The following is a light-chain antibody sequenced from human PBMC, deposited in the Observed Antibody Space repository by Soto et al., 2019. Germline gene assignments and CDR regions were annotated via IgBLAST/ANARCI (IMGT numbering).Light chain of an antibody. CDR2: KAT. CDR3: QQDNSYWT. CDR1: QSMGSW. Sequence: IIMPQTPSNVSAHLGDGLTLTCRATQSMGSWLAWYQQTPGKAPKLLIYKATSLESGVPSRVSGSRSGTEFTLTKGSQHPNDFAIYYCQQDNSYWTFGQGTKV. V-gene: IGKV1-5*03. J-gene: IGKJ1*01.